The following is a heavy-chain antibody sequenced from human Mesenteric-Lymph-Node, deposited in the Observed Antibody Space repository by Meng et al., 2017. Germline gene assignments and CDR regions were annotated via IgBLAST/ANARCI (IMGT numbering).Heavy chain of an antibody. J-gene: IGHJ4*02. CDR1: GYTFTKYA. Sequence: QVQLVQSGAEVKKPGASVKVSCKASGYTFTKYAMNWVRQAPGQGLEWMGWINTDTGNPTYAQGFTGRFVFSSDTSVSTAYLQISSLKAEDTAVYYCARGNHCSSTSCPPDCWGQGTLVTVSS. CDR2: INTDTGNP. CDR3: ARGNHCSSTSCPPDC. V-gene: IGHV7-4-1*02. D-gene: IGHD2-2*01.